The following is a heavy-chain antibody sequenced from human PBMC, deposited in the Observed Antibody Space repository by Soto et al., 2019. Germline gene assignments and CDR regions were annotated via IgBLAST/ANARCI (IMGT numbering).Heavy chain of an antibody. CDR3: ARDYYDFWSGYYEGNYFDY. CDR2: ISSSSYT. J-gene: IGHJ4*02. D-gene: IGHD3-3*01. V-gene: IGHV3-11*06. Sequence: PGGSLRLSCAASGFTFSDYYMSWIRQAPGKGLEWVSYISSSSYTNYADSVKGRFTISRDNAKNSLYLQMNSLRAEDTAVYYCARDYYDFWSGYYEGNYFDYWGQGTLVTVSS. CDR1: GFTFSDYY.